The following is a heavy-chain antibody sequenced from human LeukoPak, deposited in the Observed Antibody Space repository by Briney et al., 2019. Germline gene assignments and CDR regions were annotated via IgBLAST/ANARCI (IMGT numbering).Heavy chain of an antibody. J-gene: IGHJ3*02. CDR2: ISAYNGNT. CDR3: ARPAMTPGGDAFDI. Sequence: GASVKVSCKASGYTFTSYGISWVRQAPGQGLEWVGWISAYNGNTNYAQKLQGRVTMTTDTSTSTAYMELRSLRSDDTAVYYCARPAMTPGGDAFDIWGQGTMVTVSS. D-gene: IGHD2-2*01. V-gene: IGHV1-18*01. CDR1: GYTFTSYG.